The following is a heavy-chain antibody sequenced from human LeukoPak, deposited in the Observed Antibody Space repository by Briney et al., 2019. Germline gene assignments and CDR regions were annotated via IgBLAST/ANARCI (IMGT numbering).Heavy chain of an antibody. CDR2: INPNSGGT. J-gene: IGHJ6*03. D-gene: IGHD6-6*01. Sequence: ASVKVSCKASGGTFSSYAISWVRQAPGQGLEWMGWINPNSGGTNYAQKFQGRVTMTTDTSTSTAYMELRSLRSDDTAVYYCANSSFQDYYYMDVWGKGTTVTVSS. CDR3: ANSSFQDYYYMDV. CDR1: GGTFSSYA. V-gene: IGHV1-18*01.